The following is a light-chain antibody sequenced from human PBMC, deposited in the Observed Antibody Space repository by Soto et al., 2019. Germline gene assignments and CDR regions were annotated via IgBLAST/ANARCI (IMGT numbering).Light chain of an antibody. Sequence: EIVLAQSPGTLSLSPGGIATLSCRASQSVSSSYLAWYQQKPGQAPRLLIYGASSRATGIPDRFSGSGSGTDFTLTISRLEPEDFAMYYCQQYGYLVTFGGGTKVDIK. V-gene: IGKV3-20*01. J-gene: IGKJ4*01. CDR3: QQYGYLVT. CDR1: QSVSSSY. CDR2: GAS.